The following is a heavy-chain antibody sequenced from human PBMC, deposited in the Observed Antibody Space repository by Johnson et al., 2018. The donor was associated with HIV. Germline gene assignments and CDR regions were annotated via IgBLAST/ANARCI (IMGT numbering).Heavy chain of an antibody. D-gene: IGHD3-16*02. V-gene: IGHV3-15*01. CDR1: GFTFSSAW. CDR2: IKSKTAGGTT. CDR3: STDQAGDYVWGSYRYAFDI. J-gene: IGHJ3*02. Sequence: VQLVESGGGLVKPGGSLRLSCAASGFTFSSAWMSWVRQAPGKGLEWVVRIKSKTAGGTTDYAAPVTVRFTISSDDSKNALFLQMNSLKTEDTAVYFCSTDQAGDYVWGSYRYAFDIWGQGTKVTVSS.